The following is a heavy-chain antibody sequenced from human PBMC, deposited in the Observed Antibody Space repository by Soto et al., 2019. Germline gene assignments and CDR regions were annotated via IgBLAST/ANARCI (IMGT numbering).Heavy chain of an antibody. V-gene: IGHV4-39*01. Sequence: QLQLQESGPGLVKPSETLSLTCTVSGGSISSSSYYWGWIRQPPGKGLEWIGSIYYSGSTYYNPSLKSRVTISVDTSKNQFSLKLSSVTAADTAVYYCARQSYSSSWYLDYWGQGTLVTVSS. D-gene: IGHD6-13*01. J-gene: IGHJ4*02. CDR2: IYYSGST. CDR3: ARQSYSSSWYLDY. CDR1: GGSISSSSYY.